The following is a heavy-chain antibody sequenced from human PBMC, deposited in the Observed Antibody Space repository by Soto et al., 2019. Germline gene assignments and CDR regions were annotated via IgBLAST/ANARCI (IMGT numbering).Heavy chain of an antibody. CDR3: AKALSYYGSGSYYNTPDY. CDR1: GFTFDDYA. V-gene: IGHV3-43*02. Sequence: GGSPRLSCAASGFTFDDYAMHWVRQAPGKGLEWVSLISGDGGSTYYADSVKGRFTISRDNSKNSLYLQMDSLRTEDTALYYCAKALSYYGSGSYYNTPDYWGQGTLVTVSS. J-gene: IGHJ4*02. CDR2: ISGDGGST. D-gene: IGHD3-10*01.